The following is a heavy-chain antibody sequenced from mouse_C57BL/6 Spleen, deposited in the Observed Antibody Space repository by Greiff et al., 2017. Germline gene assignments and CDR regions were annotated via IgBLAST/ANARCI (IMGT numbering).Heavy chain of an antibody. Sequence: EVQLQQSGPELVKPGASVKISCKASGYTFTDYYMNWVKQSHGKSLEWIGDINPNNGGTSYNQKFKGKATLTVDKSSSTAYMGLRSLTSEDSAVYYCAPGFAYWGQGTLVTVSA. V-gene: IGHV1-26*01. CDR2: INPNNGGT. CDR3: APGFAY. J-gene: IGHJ3*01. CDR1: GYTFTDYY.